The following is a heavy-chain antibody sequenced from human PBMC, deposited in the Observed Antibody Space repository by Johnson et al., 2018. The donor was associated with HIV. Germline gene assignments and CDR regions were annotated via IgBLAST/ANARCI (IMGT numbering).Heavy chain of an antibody. D-gene: IGHD6-19*01. V-gene: IGHV3-30*02. CDR3: TSYSSGWPGGAFDI. CDR1: GFTFSSYG. CDR2: IRYDGSNK. Sequence: QVQLVESGGGVVQPGGSLRLSCAASGFTFSSYGMHWVRQAPGKGLEWVAFIRYDGSNKYYAASVKGRFTISRDNSKNTLYLQMNSLKTEDTAVYYCTSYSSGWPGGAFDIWGQGTMVTVSS. J-gene: IGHJ3*02.